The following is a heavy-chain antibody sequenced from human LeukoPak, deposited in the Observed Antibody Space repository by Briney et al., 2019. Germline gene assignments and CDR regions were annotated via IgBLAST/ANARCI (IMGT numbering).Heavy chain of an antibody. Sequence: PGGSLRLSCAASGFTFSSYDMHWVRQATGKGLEWVSAIGTAGDTYYPGSVKGRFTISRENAKNSLYLQMNSLRAEDTAVYYCAGDRATSYFDYWGQGALVTISS. CDR1: GFTFSSYD. V-gene: IGHV3-13*01. D-gene: IGHD1-26*01. J-gene: IGHJ4*02. CDR2: IGTAGDT. CDR3: AGDRATSYFDY.